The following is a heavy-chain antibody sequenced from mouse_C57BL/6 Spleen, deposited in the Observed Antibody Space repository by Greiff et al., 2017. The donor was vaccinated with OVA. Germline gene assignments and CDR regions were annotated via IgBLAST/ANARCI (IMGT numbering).Heavy chain of an antibody. J-gene: IGHJ1*03. CDR2: IDPEDGDT. D-gene: IGHD1-1*01. CDR1: GFNITDYY. V-gene: IGHV14-2*01. CDR3: ARSYYGSSIYWYFDV. Sequence: EVQLVESGAELVKPGASVKLSCTASGFNITDYYMHWVKQRTEQGLEWIGRIDPEDGDTKYAPKFQGKATITADTSSNTAYLQLSSLTSEDTAVYYCARSYYGSSIYWYFDVWGTGTTVTVSS.